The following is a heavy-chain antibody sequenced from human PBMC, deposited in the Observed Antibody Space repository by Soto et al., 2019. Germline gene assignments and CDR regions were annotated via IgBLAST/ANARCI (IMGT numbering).Heavy chain of an antibody. D-gene: IGHD3-10*01. J-gene: IGHJ6*02. V-gene: IGHV3-48*03. Sequence: PGGSLRLSCPASGFAFSSYEMNWVRQAPGKGPEWVSYISSSSATIHYVDSVKGRFTISRDNAKNSVYLQMNSLRAEDSAVYYCARAAGIMTRGFHGMDVWGQGTTVTVSS. CDR2: ISSSSATI. CDR1: GFAFSSYE. CDR3: ARAAGIMTRGFHGMDV.